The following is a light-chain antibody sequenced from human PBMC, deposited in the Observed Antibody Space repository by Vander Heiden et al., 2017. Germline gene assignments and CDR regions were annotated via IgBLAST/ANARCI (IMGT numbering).Light chain of an antibody. Sequence: QSALTQPAPVSGSPGQSITISCTGTSSDVGGYNYVSWYQQHPGKAPKLMIYEVSNRPSGVSNRFSGSKSGNTASLTISGLQAEDEADYYCSSYTSSNSLDVFGTGTKVTVL. CDR1: SSDVGGYNY. V-gene: IGLV2-14*01. J-gene: IGLJ1*01. CDR3: SSYTSSNSLDV. CDR2: EVS.